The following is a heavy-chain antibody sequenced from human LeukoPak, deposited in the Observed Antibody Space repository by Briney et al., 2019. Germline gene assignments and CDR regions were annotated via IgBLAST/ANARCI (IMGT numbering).Heavy chain of an antibody. CDR2: IIPIFGTA. V-gene: IGHV1-69*05. CDR1: GYTFTSYD. CDR3: AGDPVTMVRGVIGGGYFDY. J-gene: IGHJ4*02. D-gene: IGHD3-10*01. Sequence: GASVKVSCKASGYTFTSYDISWVRQAPGQGLEWMGGIIPIFGTANYAQKFQGRVTITTDESTSTAYMELSSLRSEYTAVYYCAGDPVTMVRGVIGGGYFDYWGQGTLVTVSS.